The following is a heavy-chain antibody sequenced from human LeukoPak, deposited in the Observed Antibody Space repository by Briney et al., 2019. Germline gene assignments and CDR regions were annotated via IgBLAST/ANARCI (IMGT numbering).Heavy chain of an antibody. Sequence: ASVKVSCEASGYTFTGYYMHWVRQAPGQGLEWMGWINPNSGATNYAQKFQGRVTMTRDTSISTDYMELSRLRSDDTAVYYCARHSSPEYYFDYWGQGTLVTVSS. V-gene: IGHV1-2*02. CDR2: INPNSGAT. CDR3: ARHSSPEYYFDY. CDR1: GYTFTGYY. D-gene: IGHD6-19*01. J-gene: IGHJ4*02.